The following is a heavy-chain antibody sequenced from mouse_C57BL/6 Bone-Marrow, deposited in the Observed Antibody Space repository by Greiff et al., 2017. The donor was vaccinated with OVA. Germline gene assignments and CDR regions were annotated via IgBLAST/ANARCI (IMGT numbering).Heavy chain of an antibody. CDR3: ARSQYDPYFAMDY. J-gene: IGHJ4*01. CDR1: GYTFTSYW. D-gene: IGHD2-12*01. Sequence: VKLSCKASGYTFTSYWMHWVKQRPGQGLEWIGYINPSSGYTKYNQKFKDKATLTADKSSSTAYMQLSSLTSEDSAVSSCARSQYDPYFAMDYSGHRASVAFSS. V-gene: IGHV1-7*01. CDR2: INPSSGYT.